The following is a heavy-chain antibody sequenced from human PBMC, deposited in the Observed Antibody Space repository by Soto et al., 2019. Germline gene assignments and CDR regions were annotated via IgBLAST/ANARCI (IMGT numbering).Heavy chain of an antibody. V-gene: IGHV1-18*01. D-gene: IGHD6-13*01. CDR3: AIGTRNSWTCDF. CDR1: GYTFSTYP. CDR2: ISTYNGKT. Sequence: GASVKVSCKTSGYTFSTYPISWVRQAPGQGLEWVGWISTYNGKTNYGQKFQGRVTITTDTSTSTAYMDLRNLRSNDTAVYYCAIGTRNSWTCDFWGQGTLVTVSS. J-gene: IGHJ4*02.